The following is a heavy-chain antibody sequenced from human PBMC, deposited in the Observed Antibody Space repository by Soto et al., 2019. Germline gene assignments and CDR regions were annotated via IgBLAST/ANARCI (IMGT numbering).Heavy chain of an antibody. CDR3: SGAESTETAYFSLH. D-gene: IGHD2-2*01. CDR2: FRNQSYEETT. CDR1: GFPFDDFA. V-gene: IGHV3-49*04. J-gene: IGHJ4*02. Sequence: GGSLRLSCTGSGFPFDDFAIHFVRQAPGEGLEWVGLFRNQSYEETTECAAAVKGRFTISRDTSKGIAYLQMNSLKIEDSAVYYCSGAESTETAYFSLHWGQGT.